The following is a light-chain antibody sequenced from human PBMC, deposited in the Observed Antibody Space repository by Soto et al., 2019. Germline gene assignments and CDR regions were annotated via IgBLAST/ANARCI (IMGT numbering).Light chain of an antibody. CDR2: DVS. CDR1: SSDVGGYNY. CDR3: ASYTISNTLI. Sequence: QSALTQPASVSGSPGQSITISCTGTSSDVGGYNYVSWYQQHPGKAPKLMIYDVSNRPSGVSCRFSGSKSGNTASLTISGLQAEDEADYYCASYTISNTLIFGGGTKLTVL. V-gene: IGLV2-14*01. J-gene: IGLJ2*01.